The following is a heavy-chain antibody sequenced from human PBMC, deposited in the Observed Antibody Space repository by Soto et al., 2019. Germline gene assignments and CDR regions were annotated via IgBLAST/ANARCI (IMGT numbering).Heavy chain of an antibody. CDR2: IYSGGYT. V-gene: IGHV3-53*01. CDR1: GFTVSNNY. Sequence: EVQLVESGGGLIQPGGSLRLSCAVSGFTVSNNYMSWVRQAPGKGLEGVSVIYSGGYTAYGDSVKGRFTISRDNSKNKLYTKRNGRGAAAPAVYYWPARPGGGGYWGQGTLVTVSS. D-gene: IGHD3-10*01. J-gene: IGHJ4*02. CDR3: PARPGGGGY.